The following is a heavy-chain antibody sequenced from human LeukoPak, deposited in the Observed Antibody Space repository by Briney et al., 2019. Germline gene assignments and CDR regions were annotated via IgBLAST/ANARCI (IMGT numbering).Heavy chain of an antibody. V-gene: IGHV1-46*01. CDR3: ARDLGWDCSGGSCSNWFDP. CDR2: INPSGGST. Sequence: ASVKVSCKASGYTFTSYYMHWVQQAPGQGLEWMGIINPSGGSTSYAQKFQGRVTMTRDTSTSTVYMELSSLRSEDTAVYYCARDLGWDCSGGSCSNWFDPWGQGTLVTVSS. J-gene: IGHJ5*02. CDR1: GYTFTSYY. D-gene: IGHD2-15*01.